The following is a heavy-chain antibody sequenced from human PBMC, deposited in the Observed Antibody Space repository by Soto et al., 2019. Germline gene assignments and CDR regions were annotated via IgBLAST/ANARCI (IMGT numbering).Heavy chain of an antibody. J-gene: IGHJ5*02. D-gene: IGHD2-15*01. Sequence: AASVKVSCKASGYTFTSYDINWVRQATGQGLEWMGWMNPNSGNTGYAQKFQGRVTMTRNTSISTAYMELSSLRSEDTAVYYCARTPIRYCSGGSCYHNWFDPWGQGTLVTVSS. CDR1: GYTFTSYD. CDR3: ARTPIRYCSGGSCYHNWFDP. V-gene: IGHV1-8*01. CDR2: MNPNSGNT.